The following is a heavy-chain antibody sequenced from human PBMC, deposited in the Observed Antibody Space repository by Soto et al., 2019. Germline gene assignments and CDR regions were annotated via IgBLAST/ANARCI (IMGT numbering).Heavy chain of an antibody. V-gene: IGHV4-39*01. CDR1: GGSISSSSYY. Sequence: QLQLQESGPGLVKPSETLSLTCTVSGGSISSSSYYWGWIRQPPGKGLEWIGCIYYSGSTYYNPSLKSRVTRSADTSTTQFSLKLSSVTAADTAVYYCARPVTVGATTYYFDSLGQGTLVTFSS. D-gene: IGHD1-26*01. J-gene: IGHJ4*02. CDR3: ARPVTVGATTYYFDS. CDR2: IYYSGST.